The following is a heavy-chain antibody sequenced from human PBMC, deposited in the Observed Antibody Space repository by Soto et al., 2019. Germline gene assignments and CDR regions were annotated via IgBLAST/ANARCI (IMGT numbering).Heavy chain of an antibody. Sequence: ASVKVSCKTSGYTFINYYMHWVRQAPGQGLEWVGKINPNTGSTNYAQKFQGRVSVTRDTSTSTVYMELSSLRSDDTALYYCTLDSSGFGRNYCDYWGQGTLVTVSS. V-gene: IGHV1-46*01. J-gene: IGHJ4*02. CDR2: INPNTGST. CDR3: TLDSSGFGRNYCDY. CDR1: GYTFINYY. D-gene: IGHD6-25*01.